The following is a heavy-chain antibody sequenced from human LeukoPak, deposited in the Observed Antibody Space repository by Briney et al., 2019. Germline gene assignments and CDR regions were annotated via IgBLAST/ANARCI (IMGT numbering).Heavy chain of an antibody. CDR1: GFRFIDYG. J-gene: IGHJ4*02. CDR2: IDWSGTTT. V-gene: IGHV3-20*04. D-gene: IGHD4-17*01. Sequence: GGSLRLSCAASGFRFIDYGMTWVRQAPGKGLEWVSGIDWSGTTTAYADSVKGRFTISRDNAKNSVYLQMSSLRAGDTALYYCARSDITTVSTPVYFFDFWGQGILVTVSS. CDR3: ARSDITTVSTPVYFFDF.